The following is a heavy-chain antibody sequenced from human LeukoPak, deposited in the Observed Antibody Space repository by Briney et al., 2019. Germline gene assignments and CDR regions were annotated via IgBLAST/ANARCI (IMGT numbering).Heavy chain of an antibody. CDR2: IKTDGTMT. CDR3: VTDLGYCSGRWCSVGEELDL. CDR1: GFTLSSYW. V-gene: IGHV3-74*01. Sequence: SGGSLRLSCVGSGFTLSSYWMDWVRQVPGKGLVWVSRIKTDGTMTNYADSVKGRFTISRDNVKNTVYHHMNSLRVEDTVLYYCVTDLGYCSGRWCSVGEELDLWGQGTLVTVSS. J-gene: IGHJ4*02. D-gene: IGHD2-15*01.